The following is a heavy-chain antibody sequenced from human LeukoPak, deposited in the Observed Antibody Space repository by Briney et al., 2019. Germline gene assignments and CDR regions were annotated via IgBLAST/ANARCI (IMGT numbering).Heavy chain of an antibody. J-gene: IGHJ6*02. CDR1: GGSINTYY. Sequence: SETLSLTCTVSGGSINTYYWSWIRQPPGKGLEWIGYVYKSGRADYNPSLQSRVTMSVDTSKNHFSLKLSSVTAADTGVYYCARGDSGDYPDFYYYAMDVWGQGTTVTVSS. D-gene: IGHD4-17*01. CDR3: ARGDSGDYPDFYYYAMDV. V-gene: IGHV4-59*01. CDR2: VYKSGRA.